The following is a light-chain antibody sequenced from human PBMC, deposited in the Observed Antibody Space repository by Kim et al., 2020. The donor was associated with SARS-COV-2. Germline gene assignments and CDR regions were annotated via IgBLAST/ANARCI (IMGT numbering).Light chain of an antibody. CDR2: GAS. J-gene: IGKJ2*01. CDR3: HQYNNSPPNT. CDR1: QNVRTY. Sequence: TMMTQSPATLSVSPGETATLSCRASQNVRTYLAWYHQKPDQAPRLLIYGASTRATGIPARFSGSGSGTEFTLTISSLQSEDFAVYYCHQYNNSPPNTFGQGTKLEI. V-gene: IGKV3-15*01.